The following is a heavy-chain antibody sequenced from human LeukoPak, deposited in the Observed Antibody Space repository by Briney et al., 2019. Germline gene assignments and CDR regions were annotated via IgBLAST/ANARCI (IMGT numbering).Heavy chain of an antibody. CDR2: ISGGST. CDR1: GFTVSSNE. CDR3: AKLSLIVVVPAAPQFDL. D-gene: IGHD2-2*01. V-gene: IGHV3-38-3*01. J-gene: IGHJ2*01. Sequence: GGSLRLSCAASGFTVSSNEMSWVRQAPGKGLEWVSSISGGSTYYADSRKGRFTISRDNSKNTLHLQMNSLRAEDTAVYYCAKLSLIVVVPAAPQFDLWGRGTLVTVSS.